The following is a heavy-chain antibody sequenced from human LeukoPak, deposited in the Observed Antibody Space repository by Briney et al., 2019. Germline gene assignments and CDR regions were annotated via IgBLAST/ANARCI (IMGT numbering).Heavy chain of an antibody. V-gene: IGHV3-7*04. J-gene: IGHJ4*02. Sequence: GGSLRLSCAASGFTFSRSWMGCVRQAPGKGLEWVANIKPDGSEKNYGDSVRGRFTISRDNARNSLSLQMNSLRAEDTAVYYCARENYFDYWGQGTLVTVSS. CDR2: IKPDGSEK. CDR1: GFTFSRSW. CDR3: ARENYFDY.